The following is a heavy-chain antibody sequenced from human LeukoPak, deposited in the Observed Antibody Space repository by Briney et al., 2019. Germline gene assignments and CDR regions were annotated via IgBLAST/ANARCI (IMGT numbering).Heavy chain of an antibody. CDR1: GYTFTSYA. J-gene: IGHJ3*02. D-gene: IGHD2-15*01. CDR2: INAGNGNT. CDR3: ARDPFNPDCSSGSCPDAFAI. V-gene: IGHV1-3*01. Sequence: GASVTVSCTASGYTFTSYAMHWVRQAPGQRLEWMGWINAGNGNTKYSQKFKGRVTITRETSASTAYMWLSGLRSEDTAVYYCARDPFNPDCSSGSCPDAFAIGGQGTMSTVSS.